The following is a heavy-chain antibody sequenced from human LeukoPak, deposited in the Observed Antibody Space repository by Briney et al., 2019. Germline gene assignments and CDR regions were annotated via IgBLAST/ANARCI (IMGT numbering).Heavy chain of an antibody. D-gene: IGHD3-10*01. CDR1: GFTFSSYW. J-gene: IGHJ5*02. Sequence: GGSLRLSCAGSGFTFSSYWMSWVRQAPGKGLEWVANIKQDGSDKYYVDSVKGRFTISKDNAKNSLYLQMNSLRAEDTAVYYCARAVPIDPWGQGTLVTVSS. CDR3: ARAVPIDP. CDR2: IKQDGSDK. V-gene: IGHV3-7*01.